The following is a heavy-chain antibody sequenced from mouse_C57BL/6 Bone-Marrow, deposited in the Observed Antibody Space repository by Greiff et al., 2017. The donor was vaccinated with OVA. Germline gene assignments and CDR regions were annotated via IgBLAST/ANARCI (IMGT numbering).Heavy chain of an antibody. D-gene: IGHD6-1*01. CDR2: IDPSDSYT. J-gene: IGHJ4*01. V-gene: IGHV1-59*01. CDR1: GYTFTSYW. Sequence: QVQLQQPGAELVRPGTSVKLSCKASGYTFTSYWMHWVKQRPGQGLEWIGVIDPSDSYTNYNQKFKGKATLTVDTSSSTAYMQLSSLTSEDSAVYYCARQPGRGYAMDYWGQGTSVTVSS. CDR3: ARQPGRGYAMDY.